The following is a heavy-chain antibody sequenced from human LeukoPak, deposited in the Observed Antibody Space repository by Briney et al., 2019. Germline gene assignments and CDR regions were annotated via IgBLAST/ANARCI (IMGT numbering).Heavy chain of an antibody. Sequence: ASVKVSCKASGYTFTSYYMHWVRQAPGQGLEWMGIINPSGGSTSYARKFQGRVTMTRDTSTSTVYMELSSLRSEDTAVYYCARDGWPEGGYYTINYYYYGMDVWGQGTTVTVSS. CDR2: INPSGGST. CDR1: GYTFTSYY. D-gene: IGHD3-3*01. V-gene: IGHV1-46*01. J-gene: IGHJ6*02. CDR3: ARDGWPEGGYYTINYYYYGMDV.